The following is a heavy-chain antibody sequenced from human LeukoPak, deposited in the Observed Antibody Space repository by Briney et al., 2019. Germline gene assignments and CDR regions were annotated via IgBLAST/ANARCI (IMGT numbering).Heavy chain of an antibody. CDR2: IRHDETNS. CDR1: GFNLNSYA. J-gene: IGHJ4*02. D-gene: IGHD6-6*01. Sequence: PGGSLRLSCAVSGFNLNSYAMHWVRQAPGKGLEWVAVIRHDETNSFYAGSVQGRFTISRGTSKKLLYLQMNSLRVEDTAVYYCAKEYTPSSPLGELDSWGQGTLVTVSS. V-gene: IGHV3-30*02. CDR3: AKEYTPSSPLGELDS.